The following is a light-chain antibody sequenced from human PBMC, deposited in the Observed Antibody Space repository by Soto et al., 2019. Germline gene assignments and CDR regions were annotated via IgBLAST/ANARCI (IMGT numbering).Light chain of an antibody. CDR3: QQYSSYPIT. V-gene: IGKV3-20*01. J-gene: IGKJ4*01. Sequence: ESVFPQSPGTLSLSPGETATLSCRASQSVSNNYLAWYQQKPGQAPRLLIYGASSRATGIPDRFSGSGSGTDFTLTISRLQPDDFATYHCQQYSSYPITFGGGTKVDIK. CDR1: QSVSNNY. CDR2: GAS.